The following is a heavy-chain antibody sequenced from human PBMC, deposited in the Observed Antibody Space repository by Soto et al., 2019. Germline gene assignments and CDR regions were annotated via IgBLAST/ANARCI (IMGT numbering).Heavy chain of an antibody. CDR2: IIPIFGTA. CDR3: ARALGPAKWELGNCFDP. CDR1: GGTFSSYA. Sequence: AAVKVSCKSSGGTFSSYAISWVRQAPGQGLEWMGGIIPIFGTANYAQKLQGRVTITADESTSTAYMELSSLRSEDTAVYYWARALGPAKWELGNCFDPWGHGTLVTVSS. V-gene: IGHV1-69*13. J-gene: IGHJ5*02. D-gene: IGHD1-26*01.